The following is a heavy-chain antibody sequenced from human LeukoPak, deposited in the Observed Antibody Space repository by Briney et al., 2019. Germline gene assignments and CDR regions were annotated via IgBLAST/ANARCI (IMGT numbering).Heavy chain of an antibody. CDR3: AREDSGEPFDY. CDR1: GFNFSNYW. V-gene: IGHV3-7*01. D-gene: IGHD4/OR15-4a*01. Sequence: GGSLRLSCVASGFNFSNYWMSRVRQAPVEGLEWVANIKQDGSEKYYVDSVEGRFTISRDNAKNSLFLQMNSLRAEDTAVYYCAREDSGEPFDYWGQGTLVTVSS. J-gene: IGHJ4*02. CDR2: IKQDGSEK.